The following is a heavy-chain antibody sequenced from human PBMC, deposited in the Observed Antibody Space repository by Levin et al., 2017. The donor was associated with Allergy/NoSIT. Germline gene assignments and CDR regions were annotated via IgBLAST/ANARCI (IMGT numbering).Heavy chain of an antibody. Sequence: PGGSLRLSCAASGFTFSSYGMHWVRQAPGKGLEWVAVISYDGSNKYYADSVKGRFTISRDNSKNTLYLQMNSLRAEDTAVYYCAFSSIANFDYWGQGTLVTVSS. J-gene: IGHJ4*02. CDR3: AFSSIANFDY. CDR2: ISYDGSNK. D-gene: IGHD6-6*01. V-gene: IGHV3-30*03. CDR1: GFTFSSYG.